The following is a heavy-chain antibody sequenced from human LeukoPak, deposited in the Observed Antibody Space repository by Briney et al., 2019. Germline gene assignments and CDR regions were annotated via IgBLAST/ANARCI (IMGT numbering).Heavy chain of an antibody. CDR1: GFTFSRYG. CDR3: AREGHHWLVRRYLDC. CDR2: IWYDGSNE. Sequence: PGGSLRLSCAASGFTFSRYGMHWVRQAPGKGVGGVALIWYDGSNEYYADSVKGGFTISRDNSTNTLYLRMNSLRAEDTAVYYCAREGHHWLVRRYLDCWGQGTLVTVSS. D-gene: IGHD6-19*01. V-gene: IGHV3-33*01. J-gene: IGHJ4*02.